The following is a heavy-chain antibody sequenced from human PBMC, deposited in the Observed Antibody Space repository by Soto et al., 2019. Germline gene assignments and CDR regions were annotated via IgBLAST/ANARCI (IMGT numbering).Heavy chain of an antibody. CDR3: ARQDYYDSSGYYPYFDY. CDR2: IYPGDSDT. J-gene: IGHJ4*02. CDR1: GYSFTSYW. Sequence: PGESLKISCKGSGYSFTSYWIGWVRQMPGKGLEWMGIIYPGDSDTRYSPSFQGQVTISADKSISTAYLQWSSLKDSDTAMYYCARQDYYDSSGYYPYFDYWGQGALVTVSS. D-gene: IGHD3-22*01. V-gene: IGHV5-51*01.